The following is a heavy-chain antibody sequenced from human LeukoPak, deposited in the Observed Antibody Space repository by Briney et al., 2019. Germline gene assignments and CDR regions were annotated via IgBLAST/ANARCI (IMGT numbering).Heavy chain of an antibody. CDR1: GYSFSSYW. J-gene: IGHJ4*02. Sequence: GESLKISCKGSGYSFSSYWIAWVRQMPGKGLEWMGIIYPRDSRTTYSPSFQGQVTISVDKSISTAFLQWSSLKASDAAMYYCARRSSIATPLFDYWGQGTLVTVSS. D-gene: IGHD6-6*01. V-gene: IGHV5-51*01. CDR3: ARRSSIATPLFDY. CDR2: IYPRDSRT.